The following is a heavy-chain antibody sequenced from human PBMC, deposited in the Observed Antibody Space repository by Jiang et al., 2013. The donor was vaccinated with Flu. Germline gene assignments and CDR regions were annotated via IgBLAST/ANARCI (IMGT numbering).Heavy chain of an antibody. V-gene: IGHV3-23*01. CDR2: ISGSGGST. CDR1: GFIFSNYA. Sequence: RLSCAASGFIFSNYAMSWVRQAPGKGLEWVSAISGSGGSTYYADSVKGRFTISRDNSKNTLYLQMNSLRAEDTAVYYCAGSSGSYYYWGQGTLVTVSS. J-gene: IGHJ4*02. CDR3: AGSSGSYYY. D-gene: IGHD1-26*01.